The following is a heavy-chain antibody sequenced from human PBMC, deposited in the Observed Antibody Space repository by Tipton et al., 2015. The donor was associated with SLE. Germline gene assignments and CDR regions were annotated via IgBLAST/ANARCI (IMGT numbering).Heavy chain of an antibody. V-gene: IGHV4-61*02. CDR1: GGSISSGSYY. CDR3: VRDTKGLQRGFDL. J-gene: IGHJ5*02. Sequence: TLSLTCTVSGGSISSGSYYWSWIRQPAGKGLEWIGRVYITGETDYSPSLKSRVTISVDTSKNQFSLSLRSLTAADTAVYYCVRDTKGLQRGFDLWGQGTLVTVSS. CDR2: VYITGET.